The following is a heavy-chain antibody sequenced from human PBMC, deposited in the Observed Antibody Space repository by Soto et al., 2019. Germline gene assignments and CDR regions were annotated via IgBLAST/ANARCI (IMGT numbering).Heavy chain of an antibody. D-gene: IGHD3-22*01. Sequence: GAAVKPSFKASGYTFTGYYMHWVRQAPGQGLDCMGWINPNSGGTNYAQKFQVRVTMTRDTSISTAYMELSRLRSDDTAVYYCARSNHYYLFAFSAQRTLVPGSS. V-gene: IGHV1-2*02. CDR1: GYTFTGYY. CDR2: INPNSGGT. J-gene: IGHJ4*01. CDR3: ARSNHYYLFAF.